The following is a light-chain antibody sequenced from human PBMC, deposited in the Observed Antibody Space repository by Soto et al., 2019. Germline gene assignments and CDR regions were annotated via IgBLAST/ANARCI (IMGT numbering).Light chain of an antibody. J-gene: IGLJ1*01. V-gene: IGLV2-8*01. Sequence: QSALTQPPSASGSPGQSVTISCTGTSXDVGTYNYVSWYQQHPGKAPKLMIYEVNKRPAGVPDRFSGSKSGIMASLTVSGLQAEDEADYYCSSYAGSNNFPYVFGTGTKVTVL. CDR3: SSYAGSNNFPYV. CDR1: SXDVGTYNY. CDR2: EVN.